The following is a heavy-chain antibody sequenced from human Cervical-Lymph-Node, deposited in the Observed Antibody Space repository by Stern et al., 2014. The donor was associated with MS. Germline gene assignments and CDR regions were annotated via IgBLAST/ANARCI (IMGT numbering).Heavy chain of an antibody. Sequence: QLQLQESGPGLVKPSETLSLSCTVSGGSINTYYWSWIRQSPGKGMEWIGDVYYSGSTSYNPSLKSRVIISIDTSKNHFSLRLSSVAAADTAMYYCARNSRGTLDFWGQGTLVTVSS. CDR3: ARNSRGTLDF. V-gene: IGHV4-59*01. CDR2: VYYSGST. D-gene: IGHD1-26*01. J-gene: IGHJ4*02. CDR1: GGSINTYY.